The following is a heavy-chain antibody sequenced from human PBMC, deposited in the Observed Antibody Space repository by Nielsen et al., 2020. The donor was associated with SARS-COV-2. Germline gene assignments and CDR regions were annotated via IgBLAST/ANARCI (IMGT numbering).Heavy chain of an antibody. CDR3: ARGVTRDAFDI. CDR1: GFTFSSYG. J-gene: IGHJ3*02. V-gene: IGHV3-33*01. D-gene: IGHD4-23*01. CDR2: IWYDGSNK. Sequence: GESLKISCAASGFTFSSYGMHWVRQAPGKGLEWVAVIWYDGSNKYYADSVKGRFTISRDNSKNTLYLQMNSLRAEDTAVYYCARGVTRDAFDIWGQGTMVTVSS.